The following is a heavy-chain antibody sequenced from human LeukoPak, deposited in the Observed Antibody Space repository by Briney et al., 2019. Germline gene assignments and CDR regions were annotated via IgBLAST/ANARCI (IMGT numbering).Heavy chain of an antibody. Sequence: GASVKVSCKASGYTFTSYGISWVRQAPGQGLEWMGCISAYNGNTNYAQKLQGRVTMTTDTSTSTAYMELRSLRSDDTAVYYCARTLSTSGYYYYYMDVWGKGTTVTISS. J-gene: IGHJ6*03. CDR3: ARTLSTSGYYYYYMDV. D-gene: IGHD6-13*01. CDR1: GYTFTSYG. CDR2: ISAYNGNT. V-gene: IGHV1-18*01.